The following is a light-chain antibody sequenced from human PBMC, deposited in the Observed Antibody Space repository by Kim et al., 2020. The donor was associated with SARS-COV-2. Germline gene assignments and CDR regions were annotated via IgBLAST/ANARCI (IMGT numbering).Light chain of an antibody. J-gene: IGKJ2*01. CDR2: AAS. CDR3: QQFSTSPPAYT. CDR1: QSISSTF. Sequence: PGERATLSCRASQSISSTFVAWYQQNLGQAPRLLIFAASSRAAGTPDRFSGSGSETDFTLTISRVEPDDFAVYYCQQFSTSPPAYTFGQGTKLEI. V-gene: IGKV3-20*01.